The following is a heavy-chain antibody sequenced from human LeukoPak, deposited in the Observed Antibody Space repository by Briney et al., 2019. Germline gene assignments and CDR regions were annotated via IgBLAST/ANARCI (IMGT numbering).Heavy chain of an antibody. V-gene: IGHV1-46*01. D-gene: IGHD3-10*01. CDR1: GYTFTSYY. CDR3: ARGLYGSGSYSWSDP. Sequence: ASMKVSCKASGYTFTSYYMHWVRQAPGQGLEWMGIINPSGGSTSYAQKFQGRVTMTRDTSTSTVYMELSSLRSEDTAVYYCARGLYGSGSYSWSDPWGQGTLVTVSS. J-gene: IGHJ5*02. CDR2: INPSGGST.